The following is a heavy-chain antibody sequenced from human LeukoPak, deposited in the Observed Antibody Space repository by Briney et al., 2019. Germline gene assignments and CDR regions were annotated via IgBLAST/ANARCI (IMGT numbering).Heavy chain of an antibody. J-gene: IGHJ5*02. D-gene: IGHD2-8*01. CDR1: GGTFSSYA. CDR2: IIPIFGTA. CDR3: AREGGVYCTNGVCENWFDP. Sequence: GASVKVSCKASGGTFSSYAISWVRQAPGQGLEWMGGIIPIFGTANYAQKFQGRVTITADESTSTAYMELSSLRSEDTAVYYSAREGGVYCTNGVCENWFDPWGQGTLVTVSS. V-gene: IGHV1-69*13.